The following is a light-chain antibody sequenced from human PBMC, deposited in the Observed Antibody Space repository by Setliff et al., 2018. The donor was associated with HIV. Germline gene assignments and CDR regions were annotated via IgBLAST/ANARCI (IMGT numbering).Light chain of an antibody. J-gene: IGLJ1*01. CDR2: DVS. V-gene: IGLV2-11*01. CDR3: CSYAGTYTYI. Sequence: QSALTQPASVSGSPGQSITISCTATSSDVGGYNYVSWYQQHPGKAPKLMIYDVSKRPSGVPDRFSGSKSGDTASLTISGLQSEDEADYYCCSYAGTYTYIFGSGTKVTVL. CDR1: SSDVGGYNY.